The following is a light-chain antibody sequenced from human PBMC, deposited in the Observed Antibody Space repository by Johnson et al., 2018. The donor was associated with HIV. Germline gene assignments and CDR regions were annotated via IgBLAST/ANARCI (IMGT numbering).Light chain of an antibody. CDR3: GTWDGSLSVYV. V-gene: IGLV1-51*01. J-gene: IGLJ1*01. Sequence: QSVLTQPPSVSAAPGQKVTISFSGSTSNIGNNYVSWYQQFPKTAPKLLIYDNNKRPSGIPDRFSGSKSGTSATLGIAGLQTGDEADYYCGTWDGSLSVYVFGTGTKVTVL. CDR2: DNN. CDR1: TSNIGNNY.